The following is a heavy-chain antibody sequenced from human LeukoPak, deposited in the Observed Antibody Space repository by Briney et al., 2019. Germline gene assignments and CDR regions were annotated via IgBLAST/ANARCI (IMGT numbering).Heavy chain of an antibody. J-gene: IGHJ6*04. CDR1: GGSFSSHY. CDR2: INPRGST. D-gene: IGHD6-19*01. CDR3: ARGLRQGSAWSWGPKEKSYQYMDV. V-gene: IGHV4-34*01. Sequence: SETLSLTCGVSGGSFSSHYWTWIRQPPGKGLEWVGEINPRGSTNYNPSLESRVTVSADTSRNQLSLSLTSVTAADSAVYFCARGLRQGSAWSWGPKEKSYQYMDVWGTGTTVIVSS.